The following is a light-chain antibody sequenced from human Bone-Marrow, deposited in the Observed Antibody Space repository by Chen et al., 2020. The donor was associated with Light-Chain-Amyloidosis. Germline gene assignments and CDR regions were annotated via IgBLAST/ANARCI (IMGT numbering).Light chain of an antibody. CDR1: PSLLYSNGVTY. CDR2: EAF. V-gene: IGKV2D-29*01. CDR3: MQSIHLRT. J-gene: IGKJ1*01. Sequence: VMTQTPLSLSVTPGQPASTSCKSSPSLLYSNGVTYVYWFLQKPGQPPQLLIYEAFSRISGVPQRFSGSGSVTDFTLKISRVEAEDVGTYYCMQSIHLRTFGQGTKVEIK.